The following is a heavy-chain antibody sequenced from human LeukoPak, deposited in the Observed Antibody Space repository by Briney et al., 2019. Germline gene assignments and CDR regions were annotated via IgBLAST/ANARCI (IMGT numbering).Heavy chain of an antibody. CDR2: IYYSGST. Sequence: PSETLSLTCTVSGGSISSSSYYWGWIRQPPGKGLEWIGSIYYSGSTYYNPSLKSRVTISVDTSKNQFSLKLSSVTAADTAVYYCARERLGEFAFDIWGQGTMVTVSS. J-gene: IGHJ3*02. D-gene: IGHD3-16*01. CDR3: ARERLGEFAFDI. V-gene: IGHV4-39*07. CDR1: GGSISSSSYY.